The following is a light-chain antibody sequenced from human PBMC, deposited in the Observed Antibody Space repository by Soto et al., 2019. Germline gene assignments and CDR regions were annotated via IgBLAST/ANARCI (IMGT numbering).Light chain of an antibody. CDR2: DAS. V-gene: IGKV3-11*01. CDR1: QSVSNY. CDR3: QQRSIWPWT. Sequence: EIVLTQSSATLSLSPGERATLSYCASQSVSNYFVWYQQKPGQAPRLLIYDASKRATGIPARFSGSGSGTDFTLTISSLEPEDFAVYYCQQRSIWPWTFGQGTKVDIK. J-gene: IGKJ1*01.